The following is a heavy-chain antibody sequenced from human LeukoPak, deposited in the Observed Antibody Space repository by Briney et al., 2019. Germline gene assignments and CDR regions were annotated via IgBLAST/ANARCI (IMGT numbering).Heavy chain of an antibody. CDR2: ISSSSSYI. V-gene: IGHV3-21*01. CDR3: ARGGVVPAASDY. J-gene: IGHJ4*02. Sequence: GGSLRLSCAASGFTFSIYSMNWVRQAPGKGLEWVSSISSSSSYIYYADSVKGRFTISRDNAKNSLYLQMNSLRAEDTAVYYCARGGVVPAASDYWGQGTLVTVSS. D-gene: IGHD2-2*01. CDR1: GFTFSIYS.